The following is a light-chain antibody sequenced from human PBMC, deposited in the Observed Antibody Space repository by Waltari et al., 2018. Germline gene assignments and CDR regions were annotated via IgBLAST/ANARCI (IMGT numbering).Light chain of an antibody. CDR2: SAS. CDR1: QGVSTY. CDR3: HQRIAWPLT. V-gene: IGKV3-11*01. J-gene: IGKJ4*02. Sequence: ESVLTQSRATLSLSPGDRATLSCRTRQGVSTYLVWYQPKPGQAPRLLIYSASNRATGIPARVSGSRSGTDVTLTISYQEPEDFAVYYSHQRIAWPLTFGGGTKVAIK.